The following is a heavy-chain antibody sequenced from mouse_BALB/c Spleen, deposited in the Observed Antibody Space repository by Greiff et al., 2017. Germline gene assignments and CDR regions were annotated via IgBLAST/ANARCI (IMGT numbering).Heavy chain of an antibody. V-gene: IGHV5-9-4*01. Sequence: EVQLVESGGGLVKPGGSLKLSCAASGFTFSSYAMSWVRQSPEKRLEWVAEISSGGSYTYYPDTVTGRFTISRDNAKNTLYLEMSSLRSEDTAMYYCARALYDYDGNAMDYWGQGTSVTVSS. CDR2: ISSGGSYT. D-gene: IGHD2-4*01. CDR1: GFTFSSYA. J-gene: IGHJ4*01. CDR3: ARALYDYDGNAMDY.